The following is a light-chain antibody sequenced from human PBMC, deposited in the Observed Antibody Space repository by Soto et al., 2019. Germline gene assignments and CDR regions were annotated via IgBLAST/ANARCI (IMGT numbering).Light chain of an antibody. CDR1: QRVSSNY. J-gene: IGKJ5*01. V-gene: IGKV3-15*01. CDR2: GAS. Sequence: TQSPSFLPPSIGEIVTLSCRASQRVSSNYLAWYQQKTGQAPRLLIYGASTRATGIPARFSGSGSGTEFILTISSRQSEDIALYYCQQYNIWHPITFGQGTRLEIK. CDR3: QQYNIWHPIT.